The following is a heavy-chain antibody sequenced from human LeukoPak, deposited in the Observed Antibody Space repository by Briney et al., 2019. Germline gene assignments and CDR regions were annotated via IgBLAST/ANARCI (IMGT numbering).Heavy chain of an antibody. CDR3: ARDGGSGYYLV. CDR1: GFTVSNTY. J-gene: IGHJ4*02. D-gene: IGHD3-22*01. CDR2: IYSGGST. Sequence: GGSLRLSCAASGFTVSNTYMSWVRQAPGKGLEWVSVIYSGGSTYCADPVKGRFTISRDNSKNTLYLQMNSLRAEDTAVYYCARDGGSGYYLVWGQGTLVTVSS. V-gene: IGHV3-66*01.